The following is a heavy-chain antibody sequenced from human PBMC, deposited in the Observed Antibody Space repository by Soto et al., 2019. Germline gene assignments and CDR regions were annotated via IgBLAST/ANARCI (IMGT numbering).Heavy chain of an antibody. CDR3: VMVDNYVTPTPQDV. CDR1: GYIFVNYG. D-gene: IGHD3-16*01. V-gene: IGHV1-18*01. CDR2: ISPYTGNT. Sequence: QVQLVQSGDEVKKPGASVKVSCKASGYIFVNYGIAWVRQAPGQGLEWMGWISPYTGNTNSATKVQGRLTRTTDTSTSTSYMDLGSLTSDDTAVYYCVMVDNYVTPTPQDVWGQGTTVTVSS. J-gene: IGHJ6*02.